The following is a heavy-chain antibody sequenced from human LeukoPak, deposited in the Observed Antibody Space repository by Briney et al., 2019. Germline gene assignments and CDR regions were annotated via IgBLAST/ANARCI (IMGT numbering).Heavy chain of an antibody. Sequence: GASVKVSCKASGYTFTGYYMHWVRQAPGQGLEWMGWINPNSGGTNYAQKFQGRVTMTRDTSISTAYMELSRLRSDDTAVYYCARVEAPYSRKFGHSWFDPWGQGNLGTVSS. CDR3: ARVEAPYSRKFGHSWFDP. V-gene: IGHV1-2*02. D-gene: IGHD1-14*01. J-gene: IGHJ5*02. CDR1: GYTFTGYY. CDR2: INPNSGGT.